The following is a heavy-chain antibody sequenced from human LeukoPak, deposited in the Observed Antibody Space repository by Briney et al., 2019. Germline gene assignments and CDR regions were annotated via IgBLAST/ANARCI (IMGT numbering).Heavy chain of an antibody. D-gene: IGHD6-13*01. CDR2: INHSGST. Sequence: SETLSLTCAVYGGSFSGYYWSWIRQPPGKGLEWIGEINHSGSTNYNPSLKSRVTISVGTSKNQFSLKLSSVTAADTAVYYCARATIAAHDYWGQGTQVTVSS. CDR1: GGSFSGYY. V-gene: IGHV4-34*01. CDR3: ARATIAAHDY. J-gene: IGHJ4*02.